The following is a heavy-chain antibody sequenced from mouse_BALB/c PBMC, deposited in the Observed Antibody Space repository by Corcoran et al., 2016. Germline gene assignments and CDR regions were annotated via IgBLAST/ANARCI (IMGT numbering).Heavy chain of an antibody. V-gene: IGHV1S34*01. D-gene: IGHD2-1*01. J-gene: IGHJ2*01. Sequence: LVKTGTSEKISCKASGYSCTGYYMHRVKQSHGKSLEWLGYISCYNGATSYNQKFKGKATFTVDKSSSTAYMQFNSLTSEDSAVYYCARKDYGNYYYFNYWGQGTTLTVSS. CDR2: ISCYNGAT. CDR3: ARKDYGNYYYFNY. CDR1: GYSCTGYY.